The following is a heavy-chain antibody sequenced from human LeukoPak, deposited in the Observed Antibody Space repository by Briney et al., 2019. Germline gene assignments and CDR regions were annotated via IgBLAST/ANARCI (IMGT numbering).Heavy chain of an antibody. CDR3: AREKSLNYYDSSGYYYVDY. CDR2: IKQDGSEK. J-gene: IGHJ4*02. Sequence: GGSLRLSCAASGFTFSSYWMSWVRQAPGKGLEWVANIKQDGSEKYYVDSVKGRFTISRDNAKNSLYLQMNSLRAEDTAVYYCAREKSLNYYDSSGYYYVDYWGQGTLVTVSS. CDR1: GFTFSSYW. V-gene: IGHV3-7*01. D-gene: IGHD3-22*01.